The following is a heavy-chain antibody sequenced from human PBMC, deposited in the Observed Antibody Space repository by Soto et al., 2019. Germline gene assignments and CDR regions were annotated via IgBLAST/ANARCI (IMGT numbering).Heavy chain of an antibody. D-gene: IGHD2-15*01. CDR1: GFTFSSYS. Sequence: ESGGGLVQPGGSLRLSCAASGFTFSSYSMNWVRQAPGKGLEWVSYISSSSSTIYYADSVKGRFTISRDNAKNSLYLQMNSLRAEDTAVYYCARAPDIVVVVAATNWFDPWGQGTLVTVSS. CDR2: ISSSSSTI. V-gene: IGHV3-48*01. J-gene: IGHJ5*02. CDR3: ARAPDIVVVVAATNWFDP.